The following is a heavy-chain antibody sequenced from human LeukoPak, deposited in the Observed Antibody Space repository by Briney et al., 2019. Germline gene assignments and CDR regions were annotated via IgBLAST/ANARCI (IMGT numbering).Heavy chain of an antibody. V-gene: IGHV1-2*02. CDR1: GYTFTDFY. CDR2: IFPRNGDT. CDR3: ARDGDSPMVDFDY. D-gene: IGHD5-18*01. Sequence: VASVKVSCKTSGYTFTDFYFYWLRQAPGQGLEWVGWIFPRNGDTNYAQKFQDRVTLTRDTSISTAYMELSRLTSDDTAIYYCARDGDSPMVDFDYWGQGTLVTVSS. J-gene: IGHJ4*02.